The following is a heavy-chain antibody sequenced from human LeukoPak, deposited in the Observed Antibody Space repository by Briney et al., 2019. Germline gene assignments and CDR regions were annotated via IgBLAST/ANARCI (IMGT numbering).Heavy chain of an antibody. V-gene: IGHV4-59*08. D-gene: IGHD4-23*01. CDR2: IYYSGST. CDR3: VRLSVVSPHRYFDL. J-gene: IGHJ2*01. Sequence: SETLSLTCTVSGGSISSYYWSWIRQPPGKGLGWIGYIYYSGSTNYNPSLKSRVTISQDTSENLFSLTLSSVTAADTAMYYCVRLSVVSPHRYFDLWGRGTLVTVSS. CDR1: GGSISSYY.